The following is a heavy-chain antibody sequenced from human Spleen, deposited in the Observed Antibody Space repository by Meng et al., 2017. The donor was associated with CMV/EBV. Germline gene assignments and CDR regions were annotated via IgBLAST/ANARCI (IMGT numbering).Heavy chain of an antibody. CDR3: AREIYPYAHAFDI. CDR2: ISSSSSYI. V-gene: IGHV3-21*06. Sequence: GESLKISCAASGFTFSSYSMNWVRQAPGKGLEWVSAISSSSSYIYYADSVKGRVTISRDNAKNSLYLQMNSLKAEDTAVYYCAREIYPYAHAFDIWGQGTMVTVSS. J-gene: IGHJ3*02. D-gene: IGHD2-2*01. CDR1: GFTFSSYS.